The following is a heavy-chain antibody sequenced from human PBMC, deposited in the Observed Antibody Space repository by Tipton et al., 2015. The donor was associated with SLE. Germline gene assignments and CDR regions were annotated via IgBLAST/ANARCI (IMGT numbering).Heavy chain of an antibody. Sequence: TLSLTCIVSGGSISSSYWTWIRQSPGKGLEWIGSIYYSGSTYYNPSLKSRVTISVDTSKNQFSLRLSAVTAAGTAVYFCARVGGTYGGWCGDDFSGMDVWGQGP. CDR1: GGSISSSY. J-gene: IGHJ6*02. CDR3: ARVGGTYGGWCGDDFSGMDV. CDR2: IYYSGST. V-gene: IGHV4-59*01. D-gene: IGHD4-23*01.